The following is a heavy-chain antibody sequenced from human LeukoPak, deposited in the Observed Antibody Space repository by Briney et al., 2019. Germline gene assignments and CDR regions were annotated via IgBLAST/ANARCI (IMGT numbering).Heavy chain of an antibody. Sequence: GGPLRLSCAASGFTFSSYGMSWVRQAPGKGLEWVSAISGSGGSTYYADSVKGRFTISRDNSKNTLYLQMNSLRAEDTAVYYCAKDRIRYCSSTSCSASGFDYWGQGTLVTVSS. J-gene: IGHJ4*02. CDR3: AKDRIRYCSSTSCSASGFDY. D-gene: IGHD2-2*01. V-gene: IGHV3-23*01. CDR2: ISGSGGST. CDR1: GFTFSSYG.